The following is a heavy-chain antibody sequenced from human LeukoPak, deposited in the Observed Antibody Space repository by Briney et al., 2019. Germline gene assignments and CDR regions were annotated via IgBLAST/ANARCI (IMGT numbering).Heavy chain of an antibody. CDR2: MNPNSGNT. Sequence: ASVKVSCKASGYTFTSYDINWVRQATGQGLEWMGWMNPNSGNTGYAQKFQGRVTMTRNTSISTAYMELSSLRSEDTAVYYCATQAYGDCVWFDPWGQGTLVTVSS. J-gene: IGHJ5*02. CDR3: ATQAYGDCVWFDP. D-gene: IGHD4-17*01. V-gene: IGHV1-8*01. CDR1: GYTFTSYD.